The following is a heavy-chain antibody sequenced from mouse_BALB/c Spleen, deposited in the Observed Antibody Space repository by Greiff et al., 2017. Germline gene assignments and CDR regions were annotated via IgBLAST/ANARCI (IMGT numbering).Heavy chain of an antibody. CDR3: ARDGTARATYLYYAMDY. V-gene: IGHV2-6-7*01. Sequence: QVQLKESGPGLVAPSQSLSITCTVSGFSLTGYGVNWVRQPPGKGLEWLGMIWGDGSTDYNSALKSRLSISKDNSKSQVFLKMNSLQTDDTARYYCARDGTARATYLYYAMDYWGQGTSVTVSS. CDR2: IWGDGST. CDR1: GFSLTGYG. D-gene: IGHD3-2*01. J-gene: IGHJ4*01.